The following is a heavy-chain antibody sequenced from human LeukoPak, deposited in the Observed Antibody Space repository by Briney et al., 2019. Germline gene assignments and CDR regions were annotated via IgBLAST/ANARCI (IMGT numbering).Heavy chain of an antibody. CDR1: GFTFSSYT. D-gene: IGHD4-17*01. CDR3: ARVPVMTTVTPYYFDY. J-gene: IGHJ4*02. CDR2: ISGSGGST. V-gene: IGHV3-23*01. Sequence: GGSLRLSCAASGFTFSSYTMSWVRQAPGRGLEWVSAISGSGGSTYYADSVKGRFTISRDNSKNTLYLQMNSLRAEDTAVYYCARVPVMTTVTPYYFDYWGQGTLVTVSS.